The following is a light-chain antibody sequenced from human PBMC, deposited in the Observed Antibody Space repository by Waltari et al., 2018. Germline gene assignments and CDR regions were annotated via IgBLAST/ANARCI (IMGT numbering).Light chain of an antibody. V-gene: IGKV1-5*03. CDR3: QQHNSYSYT. CDR2: KAS. J-gene: IGKJ2*01. CDR1: QSVSSW. Sequence: DIQLTQSPSTLSASVGDRVTITVRASQSVSSWLAWYQQKPGRAPKLLIYKASTLHTGVPARFSGSGYGTEFTLTINSLQPDDFATYYCQQHNSYSYTFGQGTNLEIK.